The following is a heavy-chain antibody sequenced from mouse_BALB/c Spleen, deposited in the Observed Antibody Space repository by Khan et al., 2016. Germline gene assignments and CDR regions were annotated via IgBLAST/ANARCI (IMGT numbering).Heavy chain of an antibody. V-gene: IGHV5-6-3*01. CDR1: GYTFSTYA. CDR3: ARVRQAVDY. J-gene: IGHJ4*01. CDR2: INSNGGST. D-gene: IGHD2-14*01. Sequence: EVELVESGGGLVQPGGSLKLSCAASGYTFSTYAMSWVRQTPDKRLELVATINSNGGSTYYPDNVKGRFTLSSDNAKNTLYLQLSSLKSEDTAMYYCARVRQAVDYWGQGTSVTVSS.